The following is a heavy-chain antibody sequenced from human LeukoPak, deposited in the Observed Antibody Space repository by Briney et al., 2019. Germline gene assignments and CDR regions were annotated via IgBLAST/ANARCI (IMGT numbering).Heavy chain of an antibody. Sequence: GGSLRLSCAASGFTFSSYSMNWVRQAPGKGLEWVSSISSSNSYIYYADSVKGRFTISRDNAKNSLYLQMNSLRAEDTAVYYCARNGARKTVDYWGQGTLVTVSS. CDR2: ISSSNSYI. CDR3: ARNGARKTVDY. J-gene: IGHJ4*02. V-gene: IGHV3-21*01. CDR1: GFTFSSYS. D-gene: IGHD1-26*01.